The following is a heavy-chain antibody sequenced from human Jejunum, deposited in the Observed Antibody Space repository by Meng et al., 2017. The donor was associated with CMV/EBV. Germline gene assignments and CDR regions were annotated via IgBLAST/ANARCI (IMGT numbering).Heavy chain of an antibody. CDR3: VRDNYGVDY. V-gene: IGHV3-74*03. J-gene: IGHJ4*02. CDR1: GFTFNRYW. Sequence: LSLSCAASGFTFNRYWMQWVRQAQGKGLVLVSHITSDGSTTTYADSVKGRFTISRDNAKNTLYLQMHSLRADDTAVYYCVRDNYGVDYWGQGTLVTVSS. CDR2: ITSDGSTT. D-gene: IGHD4-17*01.